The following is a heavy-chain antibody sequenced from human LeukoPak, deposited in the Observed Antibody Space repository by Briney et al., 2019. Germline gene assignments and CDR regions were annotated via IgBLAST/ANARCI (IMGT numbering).Heavy chain of an antibody. CDR2: IRSSSTYI. V-gene: IGHV3-21*01. D-gene: IGHD3-16*01. Sequence: GGSLRLSYAASGFPFGYYNMNWVRQAPGKGLEWVSSIRSSSTYIYYADSVKGRFTVSRDDAKNSLYLQMNSLRADDTAVYYCVRDGGYYYMDVWGKGTTATVSS. CDR3: VRDGGYYYMDV. J-gene: IGHJ6*03. CDR1: GFPFGYYN.